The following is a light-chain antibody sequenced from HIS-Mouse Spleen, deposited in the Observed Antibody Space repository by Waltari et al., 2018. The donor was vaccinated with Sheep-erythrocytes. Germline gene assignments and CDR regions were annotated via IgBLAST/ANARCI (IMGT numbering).Light chain of an antibody. CDR1: SSDVGGYNY. V-gene: IGLV2-11*01. CDR3: CSYAGSYNHV. Sequence: QSALTQPRSVSGSPGYSVTISCTGTSSDVGGYNYVSWYQQHPGKAPKLMIYDVSKRPSGVPDRFSGSKSGNTASLTISGLQAEDEADYYCCSYAGSYNHVFATGTKVTVL. J-gene: IGLJ1*01. CDR2: DVS.